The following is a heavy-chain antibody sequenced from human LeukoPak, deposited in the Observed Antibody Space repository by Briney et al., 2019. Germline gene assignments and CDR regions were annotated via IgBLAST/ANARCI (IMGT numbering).Heavy chain of an antibody. Sequence: GGSLRLSCAASGFTFSSYAMSWVRQAPGKGLEWVSAISGSGGSTYYADSVKGRFTISRDNSKNTLYLQMNSLRAEDTAVYYCARGTVTMVRGVISYYYYYMDVWGKGTTVTVSS. V-gene: IGHV3-23*01. CDR2: ISGSGGST. J-gene: IGHJ6*03. CDR1: GFTFSSYA. D-gene: IGHD3-10*01. CDR3: ARGTVTMVRGVISYYYYYMDV.